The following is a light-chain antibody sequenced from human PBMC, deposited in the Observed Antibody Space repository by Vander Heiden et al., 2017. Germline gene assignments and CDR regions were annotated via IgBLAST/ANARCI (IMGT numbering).Light chain of an antibody. V-gene: IGLV2-8*01. J-gene: IGLJ2*01. CDR3: SSNTRGNSQV. CDR2: GVS. CDR1: SCDVGAYND. Sequence: QSALPRPSSPSGSPGQAVTISCTGTSCDVGAYNDVPWYQQHPGKAPKLMIYGVSKRPSGVPDRFSGSKSGSTASLTVTGLQAEDEADYHCSSNTRGNSQVFGGGTKLTVL.